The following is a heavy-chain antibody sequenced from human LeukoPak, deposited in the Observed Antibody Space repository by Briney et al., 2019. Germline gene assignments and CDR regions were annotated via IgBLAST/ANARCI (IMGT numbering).Heavy chain of an antibody. D-gene: IGHD2-21*02. CDR1: GGTFSIYA. J-gene: IGHJ4*02. CDR2: IIPILGIA. CDR3: ARGDCGGDCHMDY. Sequence: GASVKVSCKASGGTFSIYAFSWVPQAPGQGLEWMGRIIPILGIANYAQKFQGRVTITADKSTSTAYMELSSLRSEDTAVYYCARGDCGGDCHMDYSGQGTLVTVSS. V-gene: IGHV1-69*04.